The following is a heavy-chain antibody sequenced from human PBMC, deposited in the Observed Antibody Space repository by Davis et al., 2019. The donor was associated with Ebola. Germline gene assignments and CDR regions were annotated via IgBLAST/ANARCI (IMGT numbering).Heavy chain of an antibody. D-gene: IGHD2-2*01. V-gene: IGHV3-11*01. Sequence: GGFLRLSCSPSGFTFTDYYMSWIRQAPGKGLEWVSYISVSSNTIYYADSVKGRFTISRDNAKNSLYLQMNSLRAEDTAVYYCARDGYIGYCSSTSCYLPYYYYYGMDVWGQGTTVTVSS. CDR3: ARDGYIGYCSSTSCYLPYYYYYGMDV. J-gene: IGHJ6*02. CDR1: GFTFTDYY. CDR2: ISVSSNTI.